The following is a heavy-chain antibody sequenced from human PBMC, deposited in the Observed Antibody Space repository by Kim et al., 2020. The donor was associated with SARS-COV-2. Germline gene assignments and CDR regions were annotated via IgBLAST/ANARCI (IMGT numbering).Heavy chain of an antibody. CDR3: ARGRDFDWLLGRTADNYFGP. Sequence: SETLSLTCAVYGENFRAYYWSWIRQPPGKGLEWIGETNHRGTTNYNPSLKSRVTISADTTKSQFSLKVNYVTAADKAVCYCARGRDFDWLLGRTADNYFGPWGQGTLVTVSS. V-gene: IGHV4-34*01. D-gene: IGHD3-9*01. J-gene: IGHJ5*02. CDR2: TNHRGTT. CDR1: GENFRAYY.